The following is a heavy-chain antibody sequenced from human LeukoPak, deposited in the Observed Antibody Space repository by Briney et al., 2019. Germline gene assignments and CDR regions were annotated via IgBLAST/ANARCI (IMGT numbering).Heavy chain of an antibody. V-gene: IGHV4-59*08. J-gene: IGHJ4*01. CDR3: AGHRAYSSSSPFDY. CDR2: IYYTGST. D-gene: IGHD6-6*01. CDR1: GGSISSLY. Sequence: SETLSLTCSVSGGSISSLYWSWLRQPPGKGLEWIGYIYYTGSTNYNPSLKSRVTMFVDMSKNQFSLRLSSVTAADTAVYYCAGHRAYSSSSPFDYSGQGTLVTVSS.